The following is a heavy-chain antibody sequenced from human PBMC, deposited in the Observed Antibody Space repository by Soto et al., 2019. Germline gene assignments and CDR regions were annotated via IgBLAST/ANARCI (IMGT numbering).Heavy chain of an antibody. Sequence: ASVKVSCKASGYTFTSYAMHWVRQAPGQRLEWMGWINAGNGNTKYSQKFQGRVTITRDTSASTAYMELSSLRSEDTAVYYCARDSRTAFCSGGSCYSGQYDYCGQGTLVTVPS. J-gene: IGHJ4*02. D-gene: IGHD2-15*01. CDR2: INAGNGNT. CDR1: GYTFTSYA. V-gene: IGHV1-3*01. CDR3: ARDSRTAFCSGGSCYSGQYDY.